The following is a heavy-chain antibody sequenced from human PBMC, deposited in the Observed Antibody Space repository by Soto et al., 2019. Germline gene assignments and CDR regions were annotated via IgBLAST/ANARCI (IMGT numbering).Heavy chain of an antibody. CDR3: ARGVYGSGNYYTGPSAFDI. CDR1: GGTLSDHG. V-gene: IGHV1-69*06. CDR2: TIPVFNTA. Sequence: QVQLEQYGAEVKKTGSSVKISCQASGGTLSDHGVSWLRQAPGQGLEWVGGTIPVFNTAKYAPKFQGRVTIEADKSTNIAYMELGSLRSDDTAFYYCARGVYGSGNYYTGPSAFDIWGQGTLVIVSS. J-gene: IGHJ3*02. D-gene: IGHD3-10*01.